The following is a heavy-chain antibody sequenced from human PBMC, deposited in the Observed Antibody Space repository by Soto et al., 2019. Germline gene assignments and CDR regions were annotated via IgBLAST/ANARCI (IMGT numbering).Heavy chain of an antibody. D-gene: IGHD3-10*01. CDR2: IRSIADSYAT. CDR1: GFTFSGSA. V-gene: IGHV3-73*02. CDR3: AXLVXWXSGDNFDY. Sequence: EVQLVESGGGLVQSGGSLKLSCVASGFTFSGSAMHWVRQASGKGLEWVGRIRSIADSYATAYAASLIGRCTISRXXXKNXXYXXXXXXXTXXXXXYXCAXLVXWXSGDNFDYWGQGALVTVSS. J-gene: IGHJ4*02.